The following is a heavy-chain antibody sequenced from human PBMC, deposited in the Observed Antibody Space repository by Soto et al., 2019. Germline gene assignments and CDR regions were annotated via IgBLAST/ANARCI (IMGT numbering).Heavy chain of an antibody. Sequence: GGSLRLSCAASGFTFSSYGMHWVRQAPGKGLEWVAVISYDGSNKYYADSVKGRFTISRDNSKNTLYLQMNSLRAEDTAVYYCAKYGRGGYGDLVDYWGQGTLVTVSS. V-gene: IGHV3-30*18. J-gene: IGHJ4*02. D-gene: IGHD4-17*01. CDR2: ISYDGSNK. CDR1: GFTFSSYG. CDR3: AKYGRGGYGDLVDY.